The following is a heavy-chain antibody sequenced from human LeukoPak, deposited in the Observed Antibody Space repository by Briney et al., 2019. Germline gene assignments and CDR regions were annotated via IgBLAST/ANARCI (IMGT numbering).Heavy chain of an antibody. CDR3: VKEGGLYNSGGYFDY. D-gene: IGHD5-24*01. V-gene: IGHV3-23*01. J-gene: IGHJ4*02. CDR1: GYTFRSYA. Sequence: GGSLRLSCVVSGYTFRSYAMGWVRQAPGKGLEWVSTLSTGGDRTYYADSVKGRFTISRDTSKNTLYVEMNSLRAEDTAIYYCVKEGGLYNSGGYFDYWGQGTLVTVSS. CDR2: LSTGGDRT.